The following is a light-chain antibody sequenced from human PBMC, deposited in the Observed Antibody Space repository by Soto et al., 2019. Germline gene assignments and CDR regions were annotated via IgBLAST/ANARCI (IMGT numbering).Light chain of an antibody. J-gene: IGKJ4*01. CDR3: QHLNTFPLT. V-gene: IGKV1-9*01. CDR1: QGISSY. CDR2: GAS. Sequence: DIQLTQSPSFLSASVGDRVTITCRASQGISSYLAWYQQKPGKAPQLLIYGASTLQSGVPSRFSGSGSGTEFTLTISSLQPEDFADYYCQHLNTFPLTFGGGTKVEIK.